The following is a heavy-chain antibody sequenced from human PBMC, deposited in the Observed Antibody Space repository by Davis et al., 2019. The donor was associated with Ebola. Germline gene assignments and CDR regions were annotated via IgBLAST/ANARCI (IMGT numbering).Heavy chain of an antibody. J-gene: IGHJ5*02. D-gene: IGHD6-6*01. CDR2: INAGNGNT. CDR3: ARSSAARLYNWFDP. CDR1: GYTFTSYA. Sequence: ASVTVSCKASGYTFTSYAMHWVRQAPGQRLEWMGWINAGNGNTKYSQKFQGRVTITRDTSASTAYMELSSLRSEDTAVYYCARSSAARLYNWFDPWGQGTLVTVSS. V-gene: IGHV1-3*01.